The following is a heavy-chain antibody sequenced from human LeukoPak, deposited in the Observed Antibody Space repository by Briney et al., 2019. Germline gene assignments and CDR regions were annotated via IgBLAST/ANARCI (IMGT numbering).Heavy chain of an antibody. J-gene: IGHJ3*02. Sequence: PVASVKVSCKASGYTFTSYGISWVRQAPGQGLEWMGWISAYNGNTNYAQKLQGRVTMTTDTSTSTAYMELSSLRSEDTAVYYCARDLPPEGATGAFDIWGQGTMVTVSS. V-gene: IGHV1-18*01. CDR3: ARDLPPEGATGAFDI. CDR1: GYTFTSYG. CDR2: ISAYNGNT. D-gene: IGHD1-26*01.